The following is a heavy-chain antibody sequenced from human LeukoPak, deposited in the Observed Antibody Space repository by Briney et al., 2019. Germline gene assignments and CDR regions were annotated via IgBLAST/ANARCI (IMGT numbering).Heavy chain of an antibody. J-gene: IGHJ4*02. Sequence: GGSLRLSCAASGFPFSSYWMSWVRQAPGKGLEWVANIKQDGSDKYYVDSVKGRFTISRDNAKNSLYLQLNSLRADDTAVYYCARXXXXTGXXXWGQGTLVTVSS. CDR2: IKQDGSDK. CDR3: ARXXXXTGXXX. V-gene: IGHV3-7*01. CDR1: GFPFSSYW.